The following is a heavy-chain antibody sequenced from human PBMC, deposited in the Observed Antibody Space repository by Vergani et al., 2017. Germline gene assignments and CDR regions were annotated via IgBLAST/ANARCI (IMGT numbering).Heavy chain of an antibody. CDR3: AGGRKDYYGSGSYFDY. CDR2: ITQHGSEK. D-gene: IGHD3-10*01. V-gene: IGHV3-7*03. CDR1: GFTFSNYW. Sequence: EVQLVESGGGLVQPGGSLRLSCAASGFTFSNYWMTWVRQAPGKGLEWVANITQHGSEKYYVDSVKGRFTISRDNAKNSLYLQMNSLRAEDTAVYYCAGGRKDYYGSGSYFDYWGQGTLVTVSS. J-gene: IGHJ4*02.